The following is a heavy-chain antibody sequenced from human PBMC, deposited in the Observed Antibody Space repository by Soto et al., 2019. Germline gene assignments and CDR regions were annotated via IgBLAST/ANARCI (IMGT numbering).Heavy chain of an antibody. V-gene: IGHV3-74*01. CDR1: GFTFSSYW. J-gene: IGHJ4*02. Sequence: GGSLRLSCAASGFTFSSYWMHWVRQVPGKGLVWVSRIGSNGRSTNYADSVKGRFTISRDNAKNTLFLQMNSLRAEDTAVYYCAREGGYCSGGSCRRDNYWGQGTLVNVSS. CDR3: AREGGYCSGGSCRRDNY. CDR2: IGSNGRST. D-gene: IGHD2-15*01.